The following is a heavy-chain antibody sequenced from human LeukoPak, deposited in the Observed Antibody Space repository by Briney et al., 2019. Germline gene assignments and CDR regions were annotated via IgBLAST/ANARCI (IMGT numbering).Heavy chain of an antibody. CDR1: GYSFTSYW. CDR2: IYPGDSDT. V-gene: IGHV5-51*01. D-gene: IGHD1-26*01. CDR3: VRQVAANKCFDY. Sequence: GESLKISCKCSGYSFTSYWIGWVRQTPGKGLEWMGIIYPGDSDTRYSPSFQGQVTISADKSISTAYLQWSSLKASDTAMYYCVRQVAANKCFDYWGQGTLVTVSS. J-gene: IGHJ4*02.